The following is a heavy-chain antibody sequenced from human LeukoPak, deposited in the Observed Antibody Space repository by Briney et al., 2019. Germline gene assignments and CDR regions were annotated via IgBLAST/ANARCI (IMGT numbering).Heavy chain of an antibody. D-gene: IGHD6-13*01. J-gene: IGHJ4*02. CDR3: ARVFLPRGIAAAGIDY. CDR1: GGSISSSNW. V-gene: IGHV4-4*02. Sequence: SETLSLTCAVSGGSISSSNWWSWVRQPPGKGLEWIGEIYHSGSTNYNPSLKSRVTISVNKSKNQFSLKLSSVTAADTAVYYCARVFLPRGIAAAGIDYWGQGTLVTVSS. CDR2: IYHSGST.